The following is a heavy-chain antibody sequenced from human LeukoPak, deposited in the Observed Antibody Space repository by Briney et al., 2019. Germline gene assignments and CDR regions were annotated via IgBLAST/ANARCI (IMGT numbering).Heavy chain of an antibody. V-gene: IGHV3-33*01. CDR3: ARGIAAAGNPNWFDP. CDR2: IWSDGSNK. J-gene: IGHJ5*02. CDR1: GFIFSSYA. D-gene: IGHD6-13*01. Sequence: GGSLRLSCAASGFIFSSYAMHWVRQAPGTGLEWVSVIWSDGSNKYYADSVKGRFTISRDNSKNTLYLQMNSLRAEDTAVYYCARGIAAAGNPNWFDPWGQGTLVTVSS.